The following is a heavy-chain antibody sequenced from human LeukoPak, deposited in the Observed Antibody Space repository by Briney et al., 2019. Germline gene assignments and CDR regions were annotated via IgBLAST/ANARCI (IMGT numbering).Heavy chain of an antibody. CDR2: MNPNSGNT. CDR3: ARDTVWHLVGYYYGMDV. V-gene: IGHV1-8*01. J-gene: IGHJ6*02. CDR1: GYTFTSYD. Sequence: ASVKVSCKASGYTFTSYDINWVRQATGQGLEWMGWMNPNSGNTGYAQKFQGRVTMTRNTSISTAYMELSSLRSEDTAVYYCARDTVWHLVGYYYGMDVWGQGTTVTVSS. D-gene: IGHD6-6*01.